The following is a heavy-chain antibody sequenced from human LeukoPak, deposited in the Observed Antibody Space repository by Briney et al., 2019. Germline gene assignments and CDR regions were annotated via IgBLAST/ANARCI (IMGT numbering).Heavy chain of an antibody. J-gene: IGHJ4*02. D-gene: IGHD2-15*01. CDR3: EVTASVAATGLYDY. Sequence: SETLSLTCTVSGGSISSYYWSWVRQPPGKGLEWIGYIYYSGSTDYNPSLKSRVTISVDTSKNQFSLKLSSVTAADTAVYYCEVTASVAATGLYDYWGQGTLVTVSS. CDR2: IYYSGST. V-gene: IGHV4-59*08. CDR1: GGSISSYY.